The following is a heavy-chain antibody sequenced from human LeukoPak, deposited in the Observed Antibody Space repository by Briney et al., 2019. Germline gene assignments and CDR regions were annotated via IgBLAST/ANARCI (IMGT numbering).Heavy chain of an antibody. D-gene: IGHD6-13*01. J-gene: IGHJ4*02. CDR3: ARDGSIVAAGTFDY. Sequence: PGGSLRLSCAGSGFTFSRFCMSWVRQAPGKGREWVANLKDDGSEKYKVASVKGRFTISRDNDKNSLYLQINSLRAEDTAVCYCARDGSIVAAGTFDYWGQGTLVSVS. CDR1: GFTFSRFC. V-gene: IGHV3-7*04. CDR2: LKDDGSEK.